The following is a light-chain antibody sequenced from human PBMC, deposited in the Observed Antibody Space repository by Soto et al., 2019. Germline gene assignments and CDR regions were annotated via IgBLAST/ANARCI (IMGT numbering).Light chain of an antibody. J-gene: IGKJ1*01. Sequence: DIQMTQSPSTLSASVGDRVTITFRASQSISSWLAWYQQKPGKAPKLLIYKASTLKSGVPSRFSGSGSGTDFTLTISSLQPEDFATYYCQQLNSYPPWTFGQGTKVDIK. CDR1: QSISSW. CDR2: KAS. V-gene: IGKV1-5*03. CDR3: QQLNSYPPWT.